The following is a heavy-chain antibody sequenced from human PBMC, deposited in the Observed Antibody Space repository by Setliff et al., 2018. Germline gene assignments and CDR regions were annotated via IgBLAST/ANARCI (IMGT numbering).Heavy chain of an antibody. CDR3: ARESRYYYDNLGTLDY. V-gene: IGHV4-30-4*08. Sequence: LSLTCTVSGGSISSGDYYWSWIRQPPGKGLEWIGYIYSSGSTYYNPSLKSRVSISVDTSKNQFSLKLSSVTAADTAVYYCARESRYYYDNLGTLDYRGQGTLVTVSS. CDR1: GGSISSGDYY. CDR2: IYSSGST. J-gene: IGHJ4*02. D-gene: IGHD3-22*01.